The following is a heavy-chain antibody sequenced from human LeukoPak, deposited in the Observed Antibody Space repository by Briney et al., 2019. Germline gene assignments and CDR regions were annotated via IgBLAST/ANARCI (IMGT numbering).Heavy chain of an antibody. V-gene: IGHV6-1*01. CDR1: GDSVSSISVA. CDR2: TYYRSKWYY. Sequence: SQTLSLTCAISGDSVSSISVAWNWIRQSPSRGLEWLGRTYYRSKWYYEYAVSVKSRINISPDTSKNQFSLQLTSVTPEDTAVYYCSLARSEYHYGMDVWGQGTTVTVSS. J-gene: IGHJ6*02. CDR3: SLARSEYHYGMDV.